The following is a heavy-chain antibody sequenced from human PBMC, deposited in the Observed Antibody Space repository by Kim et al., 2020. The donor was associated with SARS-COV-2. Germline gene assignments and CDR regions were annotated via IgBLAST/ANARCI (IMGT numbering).Heavy chain of an antibody. J-gene: IGHJ6*02. CDR1: GGSISSGGYY. CDR3: ARDLPPSGYFNYYYYGMDV. Sequence: SETLSLTCTVSGGSISSGGYYWSWIRQHPGKGLEWIGYIYYSGSTYYNPSLKSRVTISVDTSKNQFSLKLSSVTAADTAVYYCARDLPPSGYFNYYYYGMDVWGQGTTVTVSS. CDR2: IYYSGST. V-gene: IGHV4-31*03. D-gene: IGHD5-12*01.